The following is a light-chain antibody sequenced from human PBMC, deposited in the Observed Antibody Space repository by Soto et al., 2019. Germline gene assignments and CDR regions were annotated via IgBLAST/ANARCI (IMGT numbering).Light chain of an antibody. CDR3: QSYDSSLSLVV. J-gene: IGLJ2*01. CDR2: GNS. V-gene: IGLV1-40*01. Sequence: QAVVTQPPSVSGAPGQRVTISCTGSSSNIGAGYDVHWYQQLPGTAPKLLIYGNSNRPSGVPDRFSGSKSGTSASLAITGLQAEDEADYYCQSYDSSLSLVVFGGGTKLTVL. CDR1: SSNIGAGYD.